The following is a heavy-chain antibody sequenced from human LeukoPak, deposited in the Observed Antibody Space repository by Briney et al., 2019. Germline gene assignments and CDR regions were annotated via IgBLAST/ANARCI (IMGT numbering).Heavy chain of an antibody. J-gene: IGHJ2*01. D-gene: IGHD4-17*01. Sequence: PSETLSLTCTVSGGSISRSSYYWGWIRQPPGKGLEWIGSIYYSDSGIMYYNPSLMSRVTLSVDTSKKQFSLKVISVTAADTAVYYCARAPTVPDWYFDLWGRGTLVTVSS. CDR3: ARAPTVPDWYFDL. V-gene: IGHV4-39*07. CDR1: GGSISRSSYY. CDR2: IYYSDSGIM.